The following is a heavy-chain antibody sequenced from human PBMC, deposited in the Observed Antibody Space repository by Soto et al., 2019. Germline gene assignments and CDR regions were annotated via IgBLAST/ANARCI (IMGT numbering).Heavy chain of an antibody. CDR2: INPSGGST. D-gene: IGHD4-17*01. Sequence: ASVTVSCKASGYTFTSYYMHWVRQAPGQGLEWMGIINPSGGSTSYAQKLQGRVTMTRGTSTSPVYMELSSLRSEDTAVYYCARDGTVTTEAAFDIWGQGTMVTVSS. J-gene: IGHJ3*02. V-gene: IGHV1-46*03. CDR3: ARDGTVTTEAAFDI. CDR1: GYTFTSYY.